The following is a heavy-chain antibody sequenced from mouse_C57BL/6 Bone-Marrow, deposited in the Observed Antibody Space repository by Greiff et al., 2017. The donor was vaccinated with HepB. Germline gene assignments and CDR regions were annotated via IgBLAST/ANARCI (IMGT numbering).Heavy chain of an antibody. J-gene: IGHJ2*01. D-gene: IGHD5-1*01. CDR1: GYTFTSYW. CDR2: IDPSDSYT. CDR3: ARCGSNYFDY. Sequence: QVKLQQPGAELVMPGASVKLSCKASGYTFTSYWMHWVKQRPGQGLEWIGEIDPSDSYTNYNQKFKGKSTLTVDKSSSTAYMQLSSLTSEDSAVYYCARCGSNYFDYWGQGTTLTVSS. V-gene: IGHV1-69*01.